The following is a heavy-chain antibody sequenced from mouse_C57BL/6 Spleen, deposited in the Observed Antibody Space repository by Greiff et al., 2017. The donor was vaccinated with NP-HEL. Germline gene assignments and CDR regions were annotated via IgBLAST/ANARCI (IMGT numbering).Heavy chain of an antibody. CDR1: GFTFSDYG. D-gene: IGHD1-1*01. CDR3: ARTYYYGRADFDY. Sequence: DVKLVESGGGLVKPGGSLKLSCAASGFTFSDYGMHWVRQAPEKGLEWVAYISSGSSTIYYADTVKGRFTISRDNAKNTLFLQMTSLRSEDTAMYYCARTYYYGRADFDYWGQGTTLTVSS. CDR2: ISSGSSTI. V-gene: IGHV5-17*01. J-gene: IGHJ2*01.